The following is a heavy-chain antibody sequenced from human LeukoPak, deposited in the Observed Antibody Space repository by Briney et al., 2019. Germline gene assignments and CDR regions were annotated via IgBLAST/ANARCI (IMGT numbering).Heavy chain of an antibody. V-gene: IGHV1-8*01. CDR2: MNPNSGNT. CDR3: AREGLPLRTGTTIFDY. Sequence: ASVKVSCKASGYTFTSYDINWVRQATGQGLEWMGWMNPNSGNTGYAQKFQGRVTMTRNTSIGTAYMELSSLRSEDTAVYYCAREGLPLRTGTTIFDYWGQGTLVTVSS. CDR1: GYTFTSYD. J-gene: IGHJ4*02. D-gene: IGHD1-1*01.